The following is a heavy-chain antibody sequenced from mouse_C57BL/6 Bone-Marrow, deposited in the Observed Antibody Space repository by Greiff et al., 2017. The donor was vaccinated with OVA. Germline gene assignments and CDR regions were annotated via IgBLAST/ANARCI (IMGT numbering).Heavy chain of an antibody. CDR2: IYPGNSDT. Sequence: EVQLQQSGTVLARPGASVKMSCKTSGYTFTSYWMHWVKQRPGQGLEWIGAIYPGNSDTSYNQKFKGKAKLTAVTSASTAYMELSSLTNEDSAVYYCTRRSYYDYDPFAYWGQGTLVTVSA. CDR3: TRRSYYDYDPFAY. D-gene: IGHD2-4*01. V-gene: IGHV1-5*01. J-gene: IGHJ3*01. CDR1: GYTFTSYW.